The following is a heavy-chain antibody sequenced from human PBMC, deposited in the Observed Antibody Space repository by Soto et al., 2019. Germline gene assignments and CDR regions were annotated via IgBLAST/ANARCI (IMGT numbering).Heavy chain of an antibody. CDR1: GNTFTYVY. J-gene: IGHJ4*01. Sequence: QMQLVQSGAEVKKTGSSVKVSCRGSGNTFTYVYLHWVRQAPGQALEWMGWITPFNGNTKYAQKFQDRVTFTGDTSLNLAYMELSSLRSDDTAMFYCASGRYDASGYFHYWGPGTLITVSS. V-gene: IGHV1-45*02. D-gene: IGHD3-22*01. CDR3: ASGRYDASGYFHY. CDR2: ITPFNGNT.